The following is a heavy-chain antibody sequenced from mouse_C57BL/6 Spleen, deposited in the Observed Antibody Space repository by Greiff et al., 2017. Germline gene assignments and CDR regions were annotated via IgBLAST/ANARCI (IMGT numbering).Heavy chain of an antibody. Sequence: VQLQQPGAELVRPGSSVKLSCKASGYTFTSYWMDWVKQRPGQGLEWIGNIYPSDSETHYNQKFKDKATLTVDKSSSTAYMQLSSLTSEDSAVYYCARRGNYENDYWGQGTTLTVSS. CDR2: IYPSDSET. J-gene: IGHJ2*01. CDR3: ARRGNYENDY. V-gene: IGHV1-61*01. CDR1: GYTFTSYW. D-gene: IGHD2-1*01.